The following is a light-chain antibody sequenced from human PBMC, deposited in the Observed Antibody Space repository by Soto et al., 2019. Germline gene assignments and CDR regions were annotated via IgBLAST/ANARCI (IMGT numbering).Light chain of an antibody. V-gene: IGKV1-5*03. J-gene: IGKJ1*01. CDR2: KEF. CDR1: QSISSW. CDR3: QQYNSYWT. Sequence: DIQMTQSPSTLSASVGDSVTITGRGSQSISSWLAWYQQKPGKAPKLLIYKEFSLESGVPSRFSGSGSGTEFTLTNSRLQPDDVATYYCQQYNSYWTFGQGTRVEIK.